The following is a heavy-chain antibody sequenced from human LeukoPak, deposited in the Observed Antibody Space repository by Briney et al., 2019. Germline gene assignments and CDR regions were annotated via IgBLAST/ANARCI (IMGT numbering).Heavy chain of an antibody. CDR2: ISACNGNT. J-gene: IGHJ4*02. CDR3: ARVAVAQYYFDY. Sequence: ASVKVSCKASGYTFTNYGINWVRQAPGQGLEWMGWISACNGNTNYAQNLQGRVTMTTDTSTSTAYVELRNLRSDDTAVYYCARVAVAQYYFDYWGQGTLVTVSS. D-gene: IGHD4-23*01. V-gene: IGHV1-18*01. CDR1: GYTFTNYG.